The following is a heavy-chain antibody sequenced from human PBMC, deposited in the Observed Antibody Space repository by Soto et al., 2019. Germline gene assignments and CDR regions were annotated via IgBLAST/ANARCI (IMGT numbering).Heavy chain of an antibody. CDR1: GGSISSYY. CDR2: IYYSGTT. J-gene: IGHJ3*02. Sequence: SETLSLTCTVSGGSISSYYWNWIRQPPGKEPEYIGYIYYSGTTYYNPSLRGRVTISVDTSKNQFSLKLSSVTAADTAVYYCARDKDAMATNDAFDIWGQGTMVTVSS. CDR3: ARDKDAMATNDAFDI. D-gene: IGHD5-12*01. V-gene: IGHV4-59*12.